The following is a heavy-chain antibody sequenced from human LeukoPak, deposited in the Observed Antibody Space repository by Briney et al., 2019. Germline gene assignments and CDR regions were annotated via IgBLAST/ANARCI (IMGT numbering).Heavy chain of an antibody. J-gene: IGHJ4*02. CDR1: GYTFTSYD. V-gene: IGHV1-8*01. D-gene: IGHD3-10*01. Sequence: ASVKVSCKASGYTFTSYDINWVRQATGQGLEWMGWMNPNSGNTGYAQKFQGRVTMTRNTSISTAYMELSSLRSEDTAVYYCARVHWVYGSGSYLFDYWGQGTLVTVSS. CDR3: ARVHWVYGSGSYLFDY. CDR2: MNPNSGNT.